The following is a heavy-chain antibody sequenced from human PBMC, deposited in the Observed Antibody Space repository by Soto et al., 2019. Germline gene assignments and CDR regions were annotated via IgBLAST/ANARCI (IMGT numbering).Heavy chain of an antibody. CDR1: LFTFRNYD. V-gene: IGHV3-23*01. CDR3: ARQRANYFDY. Sequence: EVQLLESGGGLVQPGGALRLSCAASLFTFRNYDMIWVRQAPGKGLEWVSTITSGGAGTYYADSVKGRFTISRDNSKNTLYLQMNSLRAEDTAIYYCARQRANYFDYWGQGTLVTGSS. J-gene: IGHJ4*02. CDR2: ITSGGAGT. D-gene: IGHD6-25*01.